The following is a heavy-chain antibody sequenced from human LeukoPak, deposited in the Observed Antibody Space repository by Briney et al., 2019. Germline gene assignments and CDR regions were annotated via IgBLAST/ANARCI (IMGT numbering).Heavy chain of an antibody. Sequence: ASVKVSCKASGYTFSDYYMLWVRQAPGQGLEWMGWINPNSGGTNYAQKFQGRVTMTRDTSISTAYMELSRLRSDDTAVYYCARDRSGWYYYFDYWGQGTLVTVSS. CDR2: INPNSGGT. CDR1: GYTFSDYY. J-gene: IGHJ4*02. CDR3: ARDRSGWYYYFDY. D-gene: IGHD6-19*01. V-gene: IGHV1-2*02.